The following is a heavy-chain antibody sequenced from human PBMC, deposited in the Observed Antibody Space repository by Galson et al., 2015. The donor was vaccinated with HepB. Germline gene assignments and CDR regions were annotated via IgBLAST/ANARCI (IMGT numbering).Heavy chain of an antibody. CDR2: IYYSGST. V-gene: IGHV4-59*01. D-gene: IGHD2-21*01. CDR1: GGSISSYY. Sequence: SETLSLTCTVSGGSISSYYWSWIRQPPGKGLEWIGYIYYSGSTNYNPSLKSRVTISVDTSKNQFSLKLSSVTAADTAVYYCARVQMPRYWSIDYWGQGTLVTVSS. J-gene: IGHJ4*02. CDR3: ARVQMPRYWSIDY.